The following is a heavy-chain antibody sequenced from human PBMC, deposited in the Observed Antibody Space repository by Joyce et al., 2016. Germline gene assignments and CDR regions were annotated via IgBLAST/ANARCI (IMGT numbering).Heavy chain of an antibody. V-gene: IGHV3-48*03. Sequence: EVQLEESGGGLAQPGGSLRLSCAASGFSFRGHDMSWGRQAPGKGLQWVSYISSSGNTIHYADSVKGRFTISRDNAKNSLYLQMNSLRAEDTAIYYCTRSLQGTGYDYWGQGTLVTVSS. CDR1: GFSFRGHD. D-gene: IGHD2-8*02. CDR2: ISSSGNTI. CDR3: TRSLQGTGYDY. J-gene: IGHJ4*02.